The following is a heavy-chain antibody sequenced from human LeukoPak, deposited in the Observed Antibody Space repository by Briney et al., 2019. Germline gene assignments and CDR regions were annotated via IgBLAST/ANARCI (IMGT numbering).Heavy chain of an antibody. CDR3: ASGLGYCSGGSCPPEDY. D-gene: IGHD2-15*01. CDR1: GGSISSSSYY. J-gene: IGHJ4*02. V-gene: IGHV4-39*07. CDR2: IHYTGNT. Sequence: ASETLSLTCTVSGGSISSSSYYWGWFRQPPGKGLEWIASIHYTGNTYHNPSLKSRVTISIDTSKNQFSLKLSSVTAADTAVYYCASGLGYCSGGSCPPEDYWGQGTLVTVSS.